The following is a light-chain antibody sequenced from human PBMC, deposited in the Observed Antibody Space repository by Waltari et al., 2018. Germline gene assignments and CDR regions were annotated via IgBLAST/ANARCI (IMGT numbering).Light chain of an antibody. CDR3: QLQTTRPPGLT. V-gene: IGKV3-11*01. J-gene: IGKJ4*01. CDR2: DAV. Sequence: EVVLTQSPDTLSLTPGETATLSCRASQGAGINIALYQQQPGQRPRLLIYDAVITAPGIPARFSGSESGSDFTLTISCLEPEDFAVYYCQLQTTRPPGLTFGGGTKVQIK. CDR1: QGAGIN.